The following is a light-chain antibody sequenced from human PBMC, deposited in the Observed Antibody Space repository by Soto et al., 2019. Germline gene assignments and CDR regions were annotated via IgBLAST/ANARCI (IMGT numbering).Light chain of an antibody. Sequence: QSALTQPPSASGSLGQSVTISCTGTSSDVGGYNYVSWHQQHPGKAPKVMIYEVTKRPPGGPDRSSGSKSGNTASLTVSGLQAEDEAEYDCCSFAGGGNPVLLGGGTKLTVL. J-gene: IGLJ2*01. CDR3: CSFAGGGNPVL. V-gene: IGLV2-8*01. CDR1: SSDVGGYNY. CDR2: EVT.